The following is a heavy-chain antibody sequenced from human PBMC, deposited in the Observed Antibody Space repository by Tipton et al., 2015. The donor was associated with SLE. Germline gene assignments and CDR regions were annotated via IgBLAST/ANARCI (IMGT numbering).Heavy chain of an antibody. CDR2: IYTSGST. D-gene: IGHD6-19*01. CDR3: ARDQRTVAGRGYFDY. J-gene: IGHJ4*02. Sequence: TLSLTCAVYGGSFSGYYWSWIRQPAGEGLEWIGRIYTSGSTSYNPSLKSRVTISVNTSKNPFSLKLSSVTAADTAVYYCARDQRTVAGRGYFDYWGQGTLVTVSS. V-gene: IGHV4-4*07. CDR1: GGSFSGYY.